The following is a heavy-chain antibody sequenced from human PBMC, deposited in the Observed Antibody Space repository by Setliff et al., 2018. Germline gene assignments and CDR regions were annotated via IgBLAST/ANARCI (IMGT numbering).Heavy chain of an antibody. V-gene: IGHV1-18*01. CDR1: GYRFSTYG. J-gene: IGHJ4*02. CDR3: ARDRKSSPEHYYFDY. CDR2: VSDNNGNT. Sequence: ASVKVSCKASGYRFSTYGISWARQAPGQGLEWMAWVSDNNGNTNYAKSFQGRVTMNTDTSTSTAYMELGSLTSDDTAVYYCARDRKSSPEHYYFDYWGQGTLVTVSS.